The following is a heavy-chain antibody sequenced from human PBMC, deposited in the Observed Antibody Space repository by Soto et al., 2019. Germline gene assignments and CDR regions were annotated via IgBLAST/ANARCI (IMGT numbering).Heavy chain of an antibody. Sequence: GESLKISCKGSGYSFTSYWIGWVRQMPGKGLEWMGIIYPGDSDTRYSPSFQGQVTISRDNSKNTVSLHMNSLRAEDTALYYCAKVRPRRTSGYFFDYWGQGTPVTVSS. CDR3: AKVRPRRTSGYFFDY. J-gene: IGHJ4*02. V-gene: IGHV5-51*01. CDR1: GYSFTSYW. CDR2: IYPGDSDT. D-gene: IGHD1-1*01.